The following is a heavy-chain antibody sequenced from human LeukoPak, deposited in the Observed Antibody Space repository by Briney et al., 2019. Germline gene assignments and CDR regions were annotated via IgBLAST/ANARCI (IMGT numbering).Heavy chain of an antibody. CDR1: GGSFSGYY. J-gene: IGHJ4*02. Sequence: SETLSLTCAVYGGSFSGYYWSWIRQPPGKGLEWIGEINHSGSTNYNPSLKSRVTISVDTSKNQFSLKLNSVTAADTAVYYCARGYWVDTAMAYSDYWGQGTLVTVSS. D-gene: IGHD5-18*01. V-gene: IGHV4-34*01. CDR2: INHSGST. CDR3: ARGYWVDTAMAYSDY.